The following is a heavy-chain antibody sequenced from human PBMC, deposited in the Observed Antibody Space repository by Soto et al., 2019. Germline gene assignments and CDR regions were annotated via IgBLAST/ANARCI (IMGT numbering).Heavy chain of an antibody. D-gene: IGHD2-15*01. Sequence: ASVKVSCKASGYTFTSYAMHWVRQAPGQRLEWMGWINAGNGNTKYSQKFQGRVTITRDTSASTAYMELSSLRSEDTAVYYCARDRIRYCSGGSCYPRYNFDYWGQGTLVTVSS. CDR2: INAGNGNT. CDR1: GYTFTSYA. J-gene: IGHJ4*02. V-gene: IGHV1-3*01. CDR3: ARDRIRYCSGGSCYPRYNFDY.